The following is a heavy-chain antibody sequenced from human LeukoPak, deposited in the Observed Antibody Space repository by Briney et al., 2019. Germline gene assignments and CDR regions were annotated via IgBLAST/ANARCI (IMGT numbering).Heavy chain of an antibody. V-gene: IGHV4-39*07. CDR2: IYYSGST. CDR3: ARDSPGPTYYYDSCGYYPFDY. D-gene: IGHD3-22*01. Sequence: SETLSLTCTVSGGSISSSSYYWGWIRQPPGKGLEWIGSIYYSGSTYYNPSLKSRVTISVDTSKNQFSLKLSSVTAADTAVYYCARDSPGPTYYYDSCGYYPFDYWGQGTLVTVSS. CDR1: GGSISSSSYY. J-gene: IGHJ4*02.